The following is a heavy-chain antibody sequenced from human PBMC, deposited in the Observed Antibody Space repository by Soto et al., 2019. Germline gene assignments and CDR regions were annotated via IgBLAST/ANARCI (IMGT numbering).Heavy chain of an antibody. CDR1: GFTFSSYA. CDR2: ISGSGGST. CDR3: AKVGYDFWSGYYTASDYYYYMDV. Sequence: GGSLRLSCAASGFTFSSYAMSWVRQAPGKGLEWVSAISGSGGSTYYADSVKGRFTISRDNSKNTLYLQMNSLRAEDTAVYYCAKVGYDFWSGYYTASDYYYYMDVWGKGTTVTVYS. V-gene: IGHV3-23*01. J-gene: IGHJ6*03. D-gene: IGHD3-3*01.